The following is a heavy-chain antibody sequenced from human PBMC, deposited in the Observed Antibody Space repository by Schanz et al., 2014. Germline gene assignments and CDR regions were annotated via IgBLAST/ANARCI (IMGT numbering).Heavy chain of an antibody. V-gene: IGHV3-48*01. J-gene: IGHJ6*04. CDR1: EFSFSSFG. CDR2: ISSSSGTI. D-gene: IGHD2-2*01. CDR3: ARDLSSLIQGDV. Sequence: EVQLVESGGGLVQPRGSLRLSCAASEFSFSSFGMNWVPQAPGKGLEWVSYISSSSGTIYYADSVKGRFTISRDNAKNLLYLQMNGLRAEDTAVYFCARDLSSLIQGDVWGKGTTVTVSS.